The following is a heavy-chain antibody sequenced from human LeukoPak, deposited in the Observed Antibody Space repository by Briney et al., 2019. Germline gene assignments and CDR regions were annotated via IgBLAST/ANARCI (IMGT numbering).Heavy chain of an antibody. V-gene: IGHV4-39*01. CDR2: IYYSGST. J-gene: IGHJ4*02. D-gene: IGHD5-18*01. CDR3: ARQVALAYSFGYIPGFDF. CDR1: GDSISSSSYY. Sequence: PSETLSLTCTVSGDSISSSSYYWGWIRQPPGKGLEWIATIYYSGSTYYSPSLKSRVTISVDTSKNQFSLKLSSVTAADTAVYYCARQVALAYSFGYIPGFDFWGQGTLVTVSS.